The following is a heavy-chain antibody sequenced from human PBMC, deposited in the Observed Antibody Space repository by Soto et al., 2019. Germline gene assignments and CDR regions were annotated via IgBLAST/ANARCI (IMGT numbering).Heavy chain of an antibody. J-gene: IGHJ3*02. CDR1: GFTFSNAW. CDR3: PTDRFTAMPRPNVAFDI. Sequence: GGSLRLSCAASGFTFSNAWMNWVRQAPGKGLEWVGRIKSKTDGGTTDYAAPVKGRFTISRDDSKNTLYLQMNSLKTEDTAVYYCPTDRFTAMPRPNVAFDIWGKGTMVTV. V-gene: IGHV3-15*07. CDR2: IKSKTDGGTT. D-gene: IGHD5-18*01.